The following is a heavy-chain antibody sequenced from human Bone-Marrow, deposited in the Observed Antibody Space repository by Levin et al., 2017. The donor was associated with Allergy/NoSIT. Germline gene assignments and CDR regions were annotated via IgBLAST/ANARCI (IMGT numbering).Heavy chain of an antibody. CDR3: ASHLYGYFAFDI. CDR1: AVGFTVRSNY. J-gene: IGHJ3*02. D-gene: IGHD5-18*01. V-gene: IGHV3-53*01. Sequence: GESLKISCATSAVGFTVRSNYMSWVRQAPGKGLEWVSVLYTGGSTYYADSVKGRFTISRDNVKNILYLQMSSLRAEDTAVYYCASHLYGYFAFDIWGQGTPVTVSS. CDR2: LYTGGST.